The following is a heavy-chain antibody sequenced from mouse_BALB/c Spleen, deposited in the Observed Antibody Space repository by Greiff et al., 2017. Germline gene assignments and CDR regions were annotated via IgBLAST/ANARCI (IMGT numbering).Heavy chain of an antibody. D-gene: IGHD3-3*01. CDR3: TREGGLYYFDY. V-gene: IGHV1S81*02. J-gene: IGHJ2*01. CDR1: GYTFTSYW. CDR2: INPCNGGT. Sequence: VQLQQPGAELVKPGASVKLSCKASGYTFTSYWMHWVKQRPGQGLEWIGEINPCNGGTNFNEKFKSKATLTVDKSSSTAYMQLSSLTSEDSAVYYCTREGGLYYFDYWGQGTTLTVSS.